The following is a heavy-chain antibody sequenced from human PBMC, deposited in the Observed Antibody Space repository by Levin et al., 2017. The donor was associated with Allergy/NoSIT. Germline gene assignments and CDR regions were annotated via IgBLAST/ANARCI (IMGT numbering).Heavy chain of an antibody. J-gene: IGHJ4*02. V-gene: IGHV3-23*01. CDR3: AKEMADGVANY. CDR1: GFTFSSYA. D-gene: IGHD3-3*01. Sequence: GESLKISCAASGFTFSSYAMSWVRQAPGKGLEWVSAISGSGGSTYYADSVKGRFTISRDNSKNTLYLQMNSLRAEDTAVYYCAKEMADGVANYWGQGTLVTVSS. CDR2: ISGSGGST.